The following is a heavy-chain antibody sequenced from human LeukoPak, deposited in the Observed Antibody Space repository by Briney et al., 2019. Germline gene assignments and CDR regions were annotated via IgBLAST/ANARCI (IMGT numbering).Heavy chain of an antibody. Sequence: GSLRLSCAASGFTFSDSWMRWVRQAPGKGLEWVANMNQGGSEKGYVDSVKGRFTISRDNARNSLYLQMSSLRPEDTAVYYCATYTHWVAGDVWGQGTTVTVSS. CDR3: ATYTHWVAGDV. CDR2: MNQGGSEK. CDR1: GFTFSDSW. J-gene: IGHJ6*02. D-gene: IGHD3-16*01. V-gene: IGHV3-7*01.